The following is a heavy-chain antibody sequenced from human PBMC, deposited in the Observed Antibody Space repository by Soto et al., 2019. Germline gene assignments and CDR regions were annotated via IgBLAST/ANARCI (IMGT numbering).Heavy chain of an antibody. CDR3: AKDVLRFLEWLAFYGMDV. D-gene: IGHD3-3*01. CDR2: ISYDGSNK. V-gene: IGHV3-30*18. Sequence: GGSLRLSCAASGFTFSIYGMHWFRQAPGKGLEWVAVISYDGSNKYYADSVKGRFTISRDNSKNTLYLQMNSLRAEDTAVYYCAKDVLRFLEWLAFYGMDVWGQGT. CDR1: GFTFSIYG. J-gene: IGHJ6*02.